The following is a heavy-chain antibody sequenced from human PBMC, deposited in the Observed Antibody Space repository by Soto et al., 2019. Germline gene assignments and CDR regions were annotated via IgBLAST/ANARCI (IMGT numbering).Heavy chain of an antibody. CDR1: GFTFSSYA. Sequence: EVQLLESGGGLVQPGGSLRLSCAASGFTFSSYAMSWVRQAPGKGLEWVSAISGSGGSTYYADSVKGRFTISRDNSKNTLYLQMNSLRAEDTAVYYCAKGSTTVTKGYYYMDVWGKGTTVTVSS. J-gene: IGHJ6*03. D-gene: IGHD4-17*01. CDR3: AKGSTTVTKGYYYMDV. V-gene: IGHV3-23*01. CDR2: ISGSGGST.